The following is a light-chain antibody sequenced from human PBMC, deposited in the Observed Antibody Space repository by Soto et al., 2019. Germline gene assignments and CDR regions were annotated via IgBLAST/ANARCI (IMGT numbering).Light chain of an antibody. Sequence: QVTQAPSSLCAWVGVRFTCTSLASQGLGGHLAWYQQKPGKAPSLLIYSATTLQSGVPSRFSGSGSRTAFTLTISSPQPEDFATYSCQQYNSYPWTFGQGTKVDIK. V-gene: IGKV1-9*01. J-gene: IGKJ1*01. CDR3: QQYNSYPWT. CDR1: QGLGGH. CDR2: SAT.